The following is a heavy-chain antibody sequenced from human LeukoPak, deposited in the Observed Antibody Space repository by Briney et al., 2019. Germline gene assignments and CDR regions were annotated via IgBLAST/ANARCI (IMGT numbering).Heavy chain of an antibody. CDR1: GFTFSSYW. CDR2: IKQDGSEK. Sequence: GGSLRLSCAASGFTFSSYWMSWVRQAPGKGLEWVANIKQDGSEKYYVDSVKGRFTISRDNAKNSLYLQMNSLRAEDTAVYYCARLYRLQAGYYMDVWGKGTTVTVSS. CDR3: ARLYRLQAGYYMDV. D-gene: IGHD3-16*02. J-gene: IGHJ6*03. V-gene: IGHV3-7*01.